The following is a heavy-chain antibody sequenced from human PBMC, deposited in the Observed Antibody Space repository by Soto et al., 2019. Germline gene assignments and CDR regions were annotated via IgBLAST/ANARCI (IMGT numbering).Heavy chain of an antibody. CDR3: ARGTGIYYYYGMDV. CDR2: INWNGGST. D-gene: IGHD6-13*01. Sequence: GGSLRLSCAASGFTFDDYGMSWVRQAPGKGLEWVSGINWNGGSTGYADSVKGRFTISRDNAKNSLYLQMNSLRAEDTALYYCARGTGIYYYYGMDVWGQGTTVTVSS. V-gene: IGHV3-20*04. CDR1: GFTFDDYG. J-gene: IGHJ6*02.